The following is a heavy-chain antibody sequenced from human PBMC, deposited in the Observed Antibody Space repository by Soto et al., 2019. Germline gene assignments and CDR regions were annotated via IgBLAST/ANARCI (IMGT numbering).Heavy chain of an antibody. Sequence: SGPTLVNPTQTLTLTCTFSGFSLSTSGVGVGWIRQPPGKALEWLALIYWDDDKRYSPSLRSRLTINKDTSKNQVVLTMTNMDPVDTATYYCIQSRCGGDCLQSYASHYYYGMDVWGQGTTVTVSS. D-gene: IGHD2-21*02. V-gene: IGHV2-5*02. CDR3: IQSRCGGDCLQSYASHYYYGMDV. J-gene: IGHJ6*02. CDR1: GFSLSTSGVG. CDR2: IYWDDDK.